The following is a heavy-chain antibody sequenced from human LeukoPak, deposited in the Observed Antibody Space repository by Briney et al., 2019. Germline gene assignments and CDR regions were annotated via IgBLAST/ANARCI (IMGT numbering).Heavy chain of an antibody. CDR1: GGSFSGYY. CDR2: INHSGST. V-gene: IGHV4-34*01. J-gene: IGHJ5*02. D-gene: IGHD3-3*01. CDR3: ARGQFLYDFWSGYPQFDP. Sequence: SETLSLTCAVYGGSFSGYYWSWIRQPPGKGLEWIGEINHSGSTNYNPSLKSRVTISVDTSKNQFSLKLSPVTAADTAVYYCARGQFLYDFWSGYPQFDPWGQGTLATVSS.